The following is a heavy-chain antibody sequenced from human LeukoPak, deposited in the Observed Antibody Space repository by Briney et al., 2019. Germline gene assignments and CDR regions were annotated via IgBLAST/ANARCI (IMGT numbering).Heavy chain of an antibody. V-gene: IGHV3-33*01. J-gene: IGHJ4*02. CDR1: GFTFSSYG. CDR3: AVLGYCSGGSCYSTNHFDY. D-gene: IGHD2-15*01. Sequence: PGRSLRLSCAASGFTFSSYGMHWVRQAPGKGLEWVAVIWYDGSNKYYADFVKGRFTISRDNSKNTLYLQMNSLRAEDTAVYYCAVLGYCSGGSCYSTNHFDYWGQGTLVTVSS. CDR2: IWYDGSNK.